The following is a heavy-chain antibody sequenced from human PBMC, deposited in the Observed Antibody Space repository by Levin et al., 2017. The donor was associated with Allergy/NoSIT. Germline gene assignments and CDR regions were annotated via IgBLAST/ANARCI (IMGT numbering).Heavy chain of an antibody. CDR3: ARGRPYFYGSGSFYDPPHLTH. CDR1: GGSFSNYY. CDR2: INHGGGT. J-gene: IGHJ4*02. Sequence: SETLSLTCAVYGGSFSNYYWSWIRQPPGKGLQWIGEINHGGGTNYNPSLKSRVTISMDTSKSQVSLKLSSVTAADTAVYYCARGRPYFYGSGSFYDPPHLTHWGQGTLVSVSS. D-gene: IGHD3-10*01. V-gene: IGHV4-34*01.